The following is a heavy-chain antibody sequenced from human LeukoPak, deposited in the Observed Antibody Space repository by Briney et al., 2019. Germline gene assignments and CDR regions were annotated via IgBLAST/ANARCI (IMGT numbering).Heavy chain of an antibody. CDR1: GFTFSSYG. CDR2: ISYDGSNK. CDR3: AKGSHYYDSSSPVDY. Sequence: GGSLRLSCAASGFTFSSYGMHWVRQAPGKGLEWVAVISYDGSNKYYADSVKGRFTISRDNSKNPLYLQMNSLRAEDTAVYYCAKGSHYYDSSSPVDYWGQGTLVTVSS. D-gene: IGHD3-22*01. J-gene: IGHJ4*02. V-gene: IGHV3-30*18.